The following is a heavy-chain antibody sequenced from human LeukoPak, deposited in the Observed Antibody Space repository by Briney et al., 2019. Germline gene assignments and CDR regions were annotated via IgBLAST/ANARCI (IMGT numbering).Heavy chain of an antibody. V-gene: IGHV4-38-2*02. Sequence: SETLSLTCTVSGYSISSGYYWGWIRQPPGKGLEWIGSIYHSGSTYYNPSLKSRVTISVDTSKNQFSLKLSSVTAADTAVYYCARANNFDWLLFDYWGQGTLVTVSS. CDR1: GYSISSGYY. CDR2: IYHSGST. J-gene: IGHJ4*02. D-gene: IGHD3-9*01. CDR3: ARANNFDWLLFDY.